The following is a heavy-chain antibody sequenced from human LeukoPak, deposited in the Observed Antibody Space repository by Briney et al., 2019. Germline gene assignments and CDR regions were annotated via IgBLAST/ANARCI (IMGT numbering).Heavy chain of an antibody. D-gene: IGHD5-12*01. J-gene: IGHJ4*02. V-gene: IGHV3-74*01. CDR3: ARGFGYDNILTY. Sequence: GGSLRLSCAASGFSFSSYWMHWVRQAPGKGLVWVSRINNDGSSTSYADSVKGRFTISRDNAKNTLYLQMNSLRAEDTAVYYCARGFGYDNILTYWGQGTLVTVSS. CDR1: GFSFSSYW. CDR2: INNDGSST.